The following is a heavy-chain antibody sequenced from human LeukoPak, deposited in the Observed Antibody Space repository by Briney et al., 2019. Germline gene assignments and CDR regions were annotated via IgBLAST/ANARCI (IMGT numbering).Heavy chain of an antibody. V-gene: IGHV4-59*01. CDR2: IYYSGNT. D-gene: IGHD6-19*01. CDR1: GGSIRNYY. Sequence: SETLSLTCTVSGGSIRNYYWSWIRQPPGKGLEWLGSIYYSGNTNYNPSLNSRVTISVDTSKTQFSLKLSSVTAADTAVYYCAREPLPHSSGWFFDIWGQGTMVTVSS. CDR3: AREPLPHSSGWFFDI. J-gene: IGHJ3*02.